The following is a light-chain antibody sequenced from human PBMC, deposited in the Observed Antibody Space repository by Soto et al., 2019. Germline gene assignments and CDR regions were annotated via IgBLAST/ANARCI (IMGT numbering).Light chain of an antibody. V-gene: IGKV1-5*03. CDR2: SAS. CDR1: QSVDTW. Sequence: DIQMTQSPSTLSASLGDTATITCRTSQSVDTWLAWYQHKAGNDHRLLIYSASTSATGVPARFSGSGSGTTFTLTISSLQPDYLANYYCHRYNDYSRVFGQGTEVEIK. CDR3: HRYNDYSRV. J-gene: IGKJ1*01.